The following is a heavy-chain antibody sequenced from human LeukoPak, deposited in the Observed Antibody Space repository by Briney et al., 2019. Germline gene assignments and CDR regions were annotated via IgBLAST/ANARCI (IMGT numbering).Heavy chain of an antibody. CDR1: EFTFSSYA. CDR2: ISGSGGST. CDR3: AKAGYCSSTSCYTVPTPIDY. D-gene: IGHD2-2*02. Sequence: GGSLRLSCAASEFTFSSYAMSWVRQAPGKGLEWVSAISGSGGSTYYADSVKGRFTISRDNSRNTLYLQMNSLRAEDTAVYYCAKAGYCSSTSCYTVPTPIDYWVQGTLVTVSS. J-gene: IGHJ4*02. V-gene: IGHV3-23*01.